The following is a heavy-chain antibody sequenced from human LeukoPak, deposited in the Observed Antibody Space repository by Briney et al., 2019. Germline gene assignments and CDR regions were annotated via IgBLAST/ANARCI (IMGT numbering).Heavy chain of an antibody. CDR2: LNPQTGDT. V-gene: IGHV1-2*02. CDR1: GYAFSAYY. D-gene: IGHD3-9*01. CDR3: ARGSRYHDRLSPLDS. Sequence: EASVKVSCKASGYAFSAYYMHWVRQAPGQGLEWMGWLNPQTGDTHFAQKFQGRVTFTRDTSISTAYMAMSRLRSDDTAVFYCARGSRYHDRLSPLDSWGQGTLVTVSS. J-gene: IGHJ4*02.